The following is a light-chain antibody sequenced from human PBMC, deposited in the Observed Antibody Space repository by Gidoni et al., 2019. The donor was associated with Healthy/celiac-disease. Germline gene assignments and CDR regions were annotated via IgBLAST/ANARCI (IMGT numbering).Light chain of an antibody. CDR2: EVS. J-gene: IGLJ1*01. CDR1: SSDVGGYNY. Sequence: QSAMTQPPPASGSPGQSVTISCTGTSSDVGGYNYVSWYQQHPGKAPKRMIYEVSKRPSGVPERFSGSKSGNTASLTVSGLQAEDEADYYCSSYAGSNNYVFGTGTKVTV. V-gene: IGLV2-8*01. CDR3: SSYAGSNNYV.